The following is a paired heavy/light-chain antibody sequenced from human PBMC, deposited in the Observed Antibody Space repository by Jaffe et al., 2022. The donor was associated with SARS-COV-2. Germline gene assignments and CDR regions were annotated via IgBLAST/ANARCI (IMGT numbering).Heavy chain of an antibody. V-gene: IGHV3-48*02. CDR2: ISSGSLSI. D-gene: IGHD4-17*01. CDR3: ARDDRAWVTTRYFGMDV. J-gene: IGHJ6*02. Sequence: EVQLVESGGDLVQPGGSLRLSCAASGFTFSSYSMNWVRQAPGKGLEWVSYISSGSLSIYYADSVKGRFTISRDNAKNSLYLQMNSLRDEDTAVYYCARDDRAWVTTRYFGMDVWGRGTTVTVSS. CDR1: GFTFSSYS.
Light chain of an antibody. CDR3: SSYTRSNIRV. V-gene: IGLV2-14*01. Sequence: QSALTQPASVSGSPGQSITISCTGTSSDVGGYDYVSWYQQHPGKAPKLMIYEVSNRPSGIPDRFSGSKSGNTASLTISGLQAEDEADYYCSSYTRSNIRVFGGGTKLTVL. CDR1: SSDVGGYDY. J-gene: IGLJ3*02. CDR2: EVS.